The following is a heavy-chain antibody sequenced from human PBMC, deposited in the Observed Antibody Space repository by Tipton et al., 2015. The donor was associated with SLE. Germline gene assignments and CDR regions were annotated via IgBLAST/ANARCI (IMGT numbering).Heavy chain of an antibody. CDR3: AKVGASLAYFDS. V-gene: IGHV3-30*02. J-gene: IGHJ4*02. CDR1: GFTFRRFG. D-gene: IGHD1-26*01. Sequence: SLRLSCAASGFTFRRFGMHWVRQGPGKGVEWVAFIRYDGNTEYYVDSVKGRFTISRDNSKSTLILHMDSLRVEDTAVYYCAKVGASLAYFDSWGQGTLVAVS. CDR2: IRYDGNTE.